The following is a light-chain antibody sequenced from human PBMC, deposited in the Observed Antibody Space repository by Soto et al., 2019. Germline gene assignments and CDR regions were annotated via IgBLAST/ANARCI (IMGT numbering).Light chain of an antibody. Sequence: EIVLTQSPATLSLSPGERATLSCRASQSVRSTSLTWLQQKPGQAPRLLIYDASTRATGIPARFSGSGSGTDFTLTISSLEPEDFAVYYCQQRSSWPRTFGQGTKLEMK. J-gene: IGKJ2*01. CDR2: DAS. CDR3: QQRSSWPRT. V-gene: IGKV3-11*01. CDR1: QSVRSTS.